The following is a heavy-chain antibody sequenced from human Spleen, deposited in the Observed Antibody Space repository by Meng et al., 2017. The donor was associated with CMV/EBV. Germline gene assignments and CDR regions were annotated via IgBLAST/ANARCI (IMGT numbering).Heavy chain of an antibody. Sequence: QGQLQQWGAGLLKPSETLSLPCAVYGGSFSGYYWSWIRQPPGKGLEWIGEINHSGSTNYNPSLKSRVTISVDTSKNQFSLKLSSVTAADTAVYYCARDDYYGSGFWGQGTLVTVSS. CDR2: INHSGST. CDR3: ARDDYYGSGF. V-gene: IGHV4-34*01. CDR1: GGSFSGYY. D-gene: IGHD3-10*01. J-gene: IGHJ4*02.